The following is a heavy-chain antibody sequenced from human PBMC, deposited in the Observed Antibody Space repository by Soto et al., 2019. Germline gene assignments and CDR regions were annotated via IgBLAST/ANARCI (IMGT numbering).Heavy chain of an antibody. Sequence: QVHLEQWGAGLLKPSETLSLTCAVYGGSLSGYFWSWVRQSPGKGLEWIGEINHSGSTNYNPSLKSRVIISADPSQPQFSLRLSSVTAADSGIYYCASYHYFDFWIGSRHYMDAWGRGATVTVSS. CDR1: GGSLSGYF. J-gene: IGHJ6*03. D-gene: IGHD3-3*01. CDR2: INHSGST. CDR3: ASYHYFDFWIGSRHYMDA. V-gene: IGHV4-34*01.